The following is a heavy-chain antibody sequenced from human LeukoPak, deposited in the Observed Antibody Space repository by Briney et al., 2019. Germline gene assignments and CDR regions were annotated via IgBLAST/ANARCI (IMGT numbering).Heavy chain of an antibody. D-gene: IGHD3-3*01. CDR3: AKSGLNRFDY. CDR1: GFTFSSYG. CDR2: ISGSGRGGNT. V-gene: IGHV3-23*01. Sequence: GGSLRLSCAASGFTFSSYGMSWVRQAPGKGLEWVSAISGSGRGGNTYYADSVKGRFTISRDNSKNTLYLQMNTLRADDTAVYYCAKSGLNRFDYWGQGTLVTVSS. J-gene: IGHJ4*02.